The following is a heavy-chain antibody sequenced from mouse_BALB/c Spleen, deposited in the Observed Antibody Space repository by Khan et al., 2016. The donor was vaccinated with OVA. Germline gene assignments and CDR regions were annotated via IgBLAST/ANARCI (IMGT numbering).Heavy chain of an antibody. CDR3: TRDIIDY. CDR1: GYTFTTYW. D-gene: IGHD1-3*01. CDR2: INPTSGYT. Sequence: QVQLKESGAELAKPGASVQMSCKASGYTFTTYWMHWVKQRPGQGLEWIGYINPTSGYTDYSENFKDKATLSADKSSSTAYMQLSRLTSEDSAVHYCTRDIIDYWGQGTTLTVSS. V-gene: IGHV1-7*01. J-gene: IGHJ2*01.